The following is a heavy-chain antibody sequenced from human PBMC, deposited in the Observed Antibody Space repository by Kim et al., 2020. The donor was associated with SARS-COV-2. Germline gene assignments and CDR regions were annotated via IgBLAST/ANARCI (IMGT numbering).Heavy chain of an antibody. D-gene: IGHD3-10*02. CDR1: GYTFTGYY. J-gene: IGHJ3*02. CDR3: AREARRYYNRGAFDI. CDR2: INPNSGGT. Sequence: ASVKVSCKASGYTFTGYYMHWVRQAPGQGLEWMGRINPNSGGTNYAQKFQGRVTMTRDTSISTAYMELSRLRSDDTAVYYCAREARRYYNRGAFDIWGQGTMVTVSS. V-gene: IGHV1-2*06.